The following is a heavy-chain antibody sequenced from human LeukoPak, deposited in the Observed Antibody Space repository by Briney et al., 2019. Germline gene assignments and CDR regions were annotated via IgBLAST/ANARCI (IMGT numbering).Heavy chain of an antibody. CDR3: ARVGVGDIHLDY. V-gene: IGHV4-30-4*01. Sequence: TSQTLSLTCTVSGVSISSGDYYWSWIRQPPGKGLEWIGYIYYSGSTYCNPSLKSRVTISIDTSKSQFSLKLSSVTAADTAVYHCARVGVGDIHLDYWGQGTLVTVSS. CDR2: IYYSGST. D-gene: IGHD3-16*01. J-gene: IGHJ4*02. CDR1: GVSISSGDYY.